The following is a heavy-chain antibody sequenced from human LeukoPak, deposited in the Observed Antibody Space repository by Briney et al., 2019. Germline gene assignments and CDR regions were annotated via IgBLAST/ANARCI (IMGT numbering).Heavy chain of an antibody. CDR3: AKDLSYDSSGGDL. J-gene: IGHJ2*01. CDR2: ISSRSGYI. Sequence: GGSLRLSCAASGFSFRTYSMNCVRQAPGKGLEWVSSISSRSGYIYYADSVKGRFTISRDNAKNSLYLQMDSLGAEDTAVYYCAKDLSYDSSGGDLWGRGTLVTVSS. D-gene: IGHD3-22*01. V-gene: IGHV3-21*01. CDR1: GFSFRTYS.